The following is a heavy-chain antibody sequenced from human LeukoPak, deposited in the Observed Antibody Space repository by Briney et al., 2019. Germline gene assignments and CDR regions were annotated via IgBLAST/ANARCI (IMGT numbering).Heavy chain of an antibody. CDR3: ARYGSGSYYIASNYYYYYMDV. CDR1: GGSFSGYY. CDR2: INHSGST. D-gene: IGHD3-10*01. J-gene: IGHJ6*03. V-gene: IGHV4-34*01. Sequence: SETLSLTCAVYGGSFSGYYWSWIRQPPGKGLEWIGEINHSGSTNYNPSLKSRVTISVDTSKNQFSLKLSSVTAADTAVYYCARYGSGSYYIASNYYYYYMDVWGKGTTVTVSS.